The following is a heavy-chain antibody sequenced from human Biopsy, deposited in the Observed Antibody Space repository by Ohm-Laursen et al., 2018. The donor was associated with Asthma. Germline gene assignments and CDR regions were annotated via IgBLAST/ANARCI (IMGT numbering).Heavy chain of an antibody. CDR2: IKHDGTEK. D-gene: IGHD3-3*02. CDR3: ARTFHFWSPYHAEHYQL. V-gene: IGHV3-7*01. Sequence: SLRLSCAAPGRHFGSYNMHWARQAPGKGLEWVANIKHDGTEKNHVDSLKGRFTISRDNAKNSLYLQMNSLRAEDTAVYYCARTFHFWSPYHAEHYQLWGQGTLVTVSS. J-gene: IGHJ1*01. CDR1: GRHFGSYN.